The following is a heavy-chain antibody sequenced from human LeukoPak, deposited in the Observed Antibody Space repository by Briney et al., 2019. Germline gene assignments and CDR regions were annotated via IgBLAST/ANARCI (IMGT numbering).Heavy chain of an antibody. Sequence: SETLSLTCTASGGSISSYYWSWIRQPPGKGLEWIGYVYHSGTTNYNPSLKSRVTISVETSKNQFSLKLSSVTAADTAMYYCARQRGYCSGGSCPYYFDYWGQGTLVTVSS. V-gene: IGHV4-59*08. CDR2: VYHSGTT. CDR1: GGSISSYY. CDR3: ARQRGYCSGGSCPYYFDY. D-gene: IGHD2-15*01. J-gene: IGHJ4*02.